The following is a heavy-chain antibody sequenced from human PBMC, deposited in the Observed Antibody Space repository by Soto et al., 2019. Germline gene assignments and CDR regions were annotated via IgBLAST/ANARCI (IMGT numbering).Heavy chain of an antibody. CDR2: IDAGNGNT. V-gene: IGHV1-3*01. CDR1: GYTFPSYA. D-gene: IGHD1-26*01. CDR3: ARAIATYFSWFDP. Sequence: ASVQVSCKPSGYTFPSYAIHWVRQAPGQRLEWMGWIDAGNGNTKYSQNFQDRVTITRDTSASTAYMELSSLRSEDTAVYYCARAIATYFSWFDPWGQGTLVTVSS. J-gene: IGHJ5*02.